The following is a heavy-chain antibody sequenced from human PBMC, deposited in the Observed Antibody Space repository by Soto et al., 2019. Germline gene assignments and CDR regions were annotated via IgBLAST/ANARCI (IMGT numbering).Heavy chain of an antibody. Sequence: QVQLVQSGAEVKKPGASVKVTCKASGYTFTSYGISWVRQAPGQGLEGMGWISAYNGNTNYAQKLQGRVTMTTDTFTSTADMELRSLRSDETAVYYCARESTVRGLEYWGQGTLVTVSS. CDR3: ARESTVRGLEY. D-gene: IGHD4-17*01. CDR2: ISAYNGNT. V-gene: IGHV1-18*01. CDR1: GYTFTSYG. J-gene: IGHJ4*02.